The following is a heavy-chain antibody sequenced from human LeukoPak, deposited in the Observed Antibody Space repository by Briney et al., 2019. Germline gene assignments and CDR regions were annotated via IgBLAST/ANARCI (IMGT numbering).Heavy chain of an antibody. Sequence: GGSLRLSCAASGLTFRNYAMYWVRQAPGRGLEWAAVVSFDGNTTFYSDSVKGRFAISRDNSKNTLYLEMNSLRPEDTAVYYCARFRAATTRFDYWGQGTLVTGSS. D-gene: IGHD1/OR15-1a*01. V-gene: IGHV3-30*09. CDR3: ARFRAATTRFDY. CDR2: VSFDGNTT. J-gene: IGHJ4*02. CDR1: GLTFRNYA.